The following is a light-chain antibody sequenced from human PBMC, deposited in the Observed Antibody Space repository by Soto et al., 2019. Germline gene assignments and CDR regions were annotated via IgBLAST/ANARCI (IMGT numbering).Light chain of an antibody. CDR1: NIGSKS. J-gene: IGLJ2*01. V-gene: IGLV3-21*04. CDR3: QVWDSSSDHVV. CDR2: YDS. Sequence: SYELTQPPSVSVAPGKTARITCGGNNIGSKSVHWYQQKPGQAPVLVIYYDSDRPSGIPERFSGSNSGNTATLPISRVEDGDEADYYCQVWDSSSDHVVFGGGTKLTVL.